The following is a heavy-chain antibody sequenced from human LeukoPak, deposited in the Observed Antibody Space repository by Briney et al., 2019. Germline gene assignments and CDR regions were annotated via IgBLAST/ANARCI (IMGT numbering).Heavy chain of an antibody. CDR1: GGAFSSYA. J-gene: IGHJ5*02. D-gene: IGHD2-2*01. CDR3: ASGYCSSTSCYWFDP. V-gene: IGHV1-69*06. Sequence: SVKVSCKASGGAFSSYAISWVRQAPGQGLEWMGGIIPIFGTANYAQKFQGRVTITADKSTSTAYMELSSLRSEDTAVYYCASGYCSSTSCYWFDPWGQGTLVTVSS. CDR2: IIPIFGTA.